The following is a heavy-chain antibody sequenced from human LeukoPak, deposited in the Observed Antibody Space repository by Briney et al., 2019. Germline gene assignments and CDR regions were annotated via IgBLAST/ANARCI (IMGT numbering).Heavy chain of an antibody. J-gene: IGHJ4*02. D-gene: IGHD6-13*01. CDR1: GVSISSSSYY. CDR3: ARHPGDYSSSWYGSGILLDFDY. CDR2: IYYSGST. Sequence: PSETLSLTCTVSGVSISSSSYYWGWIRQPPGKGLEWIGSIYYSGSTYYNPSLKSRVTISVDTSKNQFSLKLSSVTAADTAVYYCARHPGDYSSSWYGSGILLDFDYWGQGTLVTVSS. V-gene: IGHV4-39*01.